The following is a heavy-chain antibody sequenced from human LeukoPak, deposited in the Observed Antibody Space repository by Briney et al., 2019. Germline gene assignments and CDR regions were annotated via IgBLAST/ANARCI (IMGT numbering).Heavy chain of an antibody. Sequence: GGSLRLSCAASGFTFSSYWMSWVRQAPGKGLEWVANIKQDGSEKYYVDSVKGRFTISRDNAKNSLYLQMNSLRAEGTAVYYCARDRGPKLGGVIGYWGQGTLVTVSS. V-gene: IGHV3-7*03. CDR2: IKQDGSEK. J-gene: IGHJ4*02. CDR1: GFTFSSYW. D-gene: IGHD3-16*02. CDR3: ARDRGPKLGGVIGY.